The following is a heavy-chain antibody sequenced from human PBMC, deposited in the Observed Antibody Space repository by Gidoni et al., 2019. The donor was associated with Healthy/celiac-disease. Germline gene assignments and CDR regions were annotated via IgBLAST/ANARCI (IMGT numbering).Heavy chain of an antibody. CDR1: GFSLSTSGVG. CDR2: IYWDDDK. V-gene: IGHV2-5*02. J-gene: IGHJ5*02. CDR3: AHRRSRSSPDWFDP. Sequence: QITLKESGPTLGKPTQTLTLTCTFSGFSLSTSGVGVGWIRQPPGKALEWLALIYWDDDKRYSPSLKSRLTITKDTSKNQVVLTMTNMDPVDTATDYCAHRRSRSSPDWFDPWGQGTLVTVSS. D-gene: IGHD6-13*01.